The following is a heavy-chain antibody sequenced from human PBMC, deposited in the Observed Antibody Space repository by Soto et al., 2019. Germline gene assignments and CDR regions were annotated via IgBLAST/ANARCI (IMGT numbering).Heavy chain of an antibody. CDR2: INHSGST. Sequence: SETLSLTCAAYGGPLTGYLCSWIRQPPGKGLEWIGEINHSGSTNYNPSLKSRVTISVDTSKNQFSLKLSSVTAADTAVYYCARAKGGSVFDYWGQGTLVTVSS. CDR1: GGPLTGYL. CDR3: ARAKGGSVFDY. J-gene: IGHJ4*02. D-gene: IGHD1-26*01. V-gene: IGHV4-34*01.